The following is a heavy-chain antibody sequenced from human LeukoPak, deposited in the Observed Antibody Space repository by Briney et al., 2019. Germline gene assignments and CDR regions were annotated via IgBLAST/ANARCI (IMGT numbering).Heavy chain of an antibody. CDR3: ARDNSVRDEAWWFNP. CDR1: GYTFTSNY. Sequence: ASVKVSCKAFGYTFTSNYMHWVRQAPGQGPEWTGVISPSGGSTTYAQKFQGRVTLTRDMSTSTDYLELSSMRSEDTAVYYCARDNSVRDEAWWFNPWGQGTLVTVSS. J-gene: IGHJ5*02. CDR2: ISPSGGST. D-gene: IGHD5-24*01. V-gene: IGHV1-46*01.